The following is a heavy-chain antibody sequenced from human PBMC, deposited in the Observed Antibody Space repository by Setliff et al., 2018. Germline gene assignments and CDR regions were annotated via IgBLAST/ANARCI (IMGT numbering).Heavy chain of an antibody. Sequence: PSETLSLTCTVSGGSITRGSFYWSWIRQPAGKGLEWIGRIYTTGNTNYNPSLKSRVTISVDTSKKQFSLMLTSVTAADTAVYYCARYIPSAGCFDPWGQGALVTVSS. CDR3: ARYIPSAGCFDP. CDR1: GGSITRGSFY. J-gene: IGHJ5*02. D-gene: IGHD2-21*01. V-gene: IGHV4-61*02. CDR2: IYTTGNT.